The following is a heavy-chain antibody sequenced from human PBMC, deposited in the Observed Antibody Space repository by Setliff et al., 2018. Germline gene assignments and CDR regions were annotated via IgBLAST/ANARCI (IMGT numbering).Heavy chain of an antibody. CDR1: GYTFSNYP. D-gene: IGHD5-12*01. CDR3: VRVDMVLSNFDF. CDR2: INAGNGHT. V-gene: IGHV1-3*01. J-gene: IGHJ4*02. Sequence: ASVKVSCKASGYTFSNYPLHWVRQAPGQSPEWVGWINAGNGHTKYSQRFQDRITITSETSATTVYMELRSLRSEDTAVYYCVRVDMVLSNFDFWGQGTLVTVSS.